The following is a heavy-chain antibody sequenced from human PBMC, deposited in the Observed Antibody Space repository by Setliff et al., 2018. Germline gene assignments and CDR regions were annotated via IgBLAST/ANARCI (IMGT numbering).Heavy chain of an antibody. CDR1: GFTFNSYW. D-gene: IGHD1-1*01. CDR2: ISPDGSVI. V-gene: IGHV3-74*01. CDR3: VRAPRSLPRPLDY. J-gene: IGHJ4*02. Sequence: LRLSCAASGFTFNSYWMNWVRQVPGKGLVWVSRISPDGSVIDYAESVKGRFTISRDNSKNTLSLQMNSLRAEDTAVYYCVRAPRSLPRPLDYWGQGTLVTVSS.